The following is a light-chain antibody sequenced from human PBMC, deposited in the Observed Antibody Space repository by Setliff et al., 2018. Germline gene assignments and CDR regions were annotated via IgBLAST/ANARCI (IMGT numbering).Light chain of an antibody. V-gene: IGLV6-57*01. CDR3: QSYDSSNHYV. J-gene: IGLJ1*01. CDR1: SXXXXXXX. CDR2: XXX. Sequence: NFMLTQPHSVSESPGKTVTISCTRSSXXXXXXXXXXXXXXXXXXXXTXXXXXXXRPSGVPDRFSGSIDSSSNSASLTISGLKTEDEADYYCQSYDSSNHYVFGTGTKV.